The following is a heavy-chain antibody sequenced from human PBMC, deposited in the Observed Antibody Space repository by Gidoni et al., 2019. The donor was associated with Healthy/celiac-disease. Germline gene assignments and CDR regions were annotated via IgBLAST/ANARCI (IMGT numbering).Heavy chain of an antibody. CDR2: ISSSSSTI. CDR3: ARTRMGQWLRSGWDY. V-gene: IGHV3-48*01. CDR1: GFTFSSYS. Sequence: EVQLVESGGGLVQPGGSLRLSCAASGFTFSSYSMNWVRQAPGKGLEWVSYISSSSSTIYYADSVKGRFTISRDNAKNSLYLQMNSLRAEDTAVYYCARTRMGQWLRSGWDYWGQGTLVTVSS. J-gene: IGHJ4*02. D-gene: IGHD5-12*01.